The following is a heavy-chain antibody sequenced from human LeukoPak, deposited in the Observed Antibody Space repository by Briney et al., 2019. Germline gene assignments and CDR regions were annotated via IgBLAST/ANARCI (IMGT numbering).Heavy chain of an antibody. Sequence: ASVTVSCKASGYTFTSYGISWVRQAPGQGLEWMGWISAYNGNTNYAQKLQGRVTMTTDTSTSTAYMELRSLRSDDTAVYYCARENYGSGSYDGMDVWGQGTTVTVSS. CDR2: ISAYNGNT. CDR1: GYTFTSYG. J-gene: IGHJ6*02. D-gene: IGHD3-10*01. V-gene: IGHV1-18*01. CDR3: ARENYGSGSYDGMDV.